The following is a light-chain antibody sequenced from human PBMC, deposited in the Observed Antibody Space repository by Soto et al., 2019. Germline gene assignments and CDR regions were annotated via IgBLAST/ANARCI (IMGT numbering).Light chain of an antibody. CDR2: RAS. CDR1: QSVRDN. Sequence: EILLTQSPATLAVSPGEGATLSCRASQSVRDNLAWCQQKPGQAPRLLIYRASTRATGVPARFSGSGSGTEFTLTISSLQSEDVSVYFCQHYNFWPHTFGQGTRLEIK. CDR3: QHYNFWPHT. J-gene: IGKJ5*01. V-gene: IGKV3-15*01.